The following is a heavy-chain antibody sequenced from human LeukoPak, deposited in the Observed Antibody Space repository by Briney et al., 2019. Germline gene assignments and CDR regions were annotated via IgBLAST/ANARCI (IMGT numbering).Heavy chain of an antibody. D-gene: IGHD5-18*01. J-gene: IGHJ4*02. V-gene: IGHV3-23*01. Sequence: GGSLRLSCAASGFTFSSYAMSWVRQAPGKGLEWVSAISGSGGSTYYADSVKGRFTISRDNSKNTLYLQMNSLRAEDTAVYYCTRPPLGGYSYGFFDYWGQGTLVTVSS. CDR3: TRPPLGGYSYGFFDY. CDR1: GFTFSSYA. CDR2: ISGSGGST.